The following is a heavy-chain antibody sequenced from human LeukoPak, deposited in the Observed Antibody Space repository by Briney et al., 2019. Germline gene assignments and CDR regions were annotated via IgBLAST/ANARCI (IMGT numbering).Heavy chain of an antibody. J-gene: IGHJ6*03. Sequence: SETLSLTCTVSGGSTSSYYWSWIRQPPGKGLEWIGYIYYSGSTNYNPSLKSRVTISVDTSKNQFSLKLSSVTAADTAVYYCARGNIYYYYMDVWGKGTTVTISS. D-gene: IGHD2/OR15-2a*01. CDR3: ARGNIYYYYMDV. V-gene: IGHV4-59*01. CDR1: GGSTSSYY. CDR2: IYYSGST.